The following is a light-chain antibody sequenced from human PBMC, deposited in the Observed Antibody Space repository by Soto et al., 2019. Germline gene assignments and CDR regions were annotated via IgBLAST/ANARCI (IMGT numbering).Light chain of an antibody. J-gene: IGKJ4*01. Sequence: DIVMTQSPDSLAVSLGERATINCKSSQTVLYSSNNKNYLAWYQQTPGQPPNLLIYWASTRESGVPDRFSGSGSGTDFTLTISSLQAEDVAVYYCQQSYSSPLTFGGGTKVEIK. CDR2: WAS. CDR3: QQSYSSPLT. CDR1: QTVLYSSNNKNY. V-gene: IGKV4-1*01.